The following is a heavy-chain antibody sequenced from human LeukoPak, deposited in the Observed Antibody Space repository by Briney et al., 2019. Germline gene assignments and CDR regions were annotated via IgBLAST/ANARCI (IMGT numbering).Heavy chain of an antibody. CDR3: SRGLDSRKLGY. CDR2: IHPSGML. Sequence: PSQTLSLTCTVSGASFSSGDQYWNWIRQSPGKGLEWIGSIHPSGMLYNNPSLESRVTISIDTSKNQFSPNLNSVTAADTAVYFCSRGLDSRKLGYWGQGTLVTVSS. D-gene: IGHD3-22*01. V-gene: IGHV4-31*03. CDR1: GASFSSGDQY. J-gene: IGHJ4*02.